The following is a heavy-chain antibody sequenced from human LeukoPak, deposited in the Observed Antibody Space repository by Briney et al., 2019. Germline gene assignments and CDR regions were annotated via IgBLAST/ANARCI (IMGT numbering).Heavy chain of an antibody. CDR3: TRVGYIDEGIDY. V-gene: IGHV3-7*04. CDR2: IKQDGSKK. D-gene: IGHD5-24*01. Sequence: GGSLRLSCVASVFPFGSYWMTWVRQAPGKGLEWMANIKQDGSKKSYVDSVKGRFTISRDNAKNSLYLQMNSLRAEDTAIYYCTRVGYIDEGIDYWGQGTLVTVSS. CDR1: VFPFGSYW. J-gene: IGHJ4*02.